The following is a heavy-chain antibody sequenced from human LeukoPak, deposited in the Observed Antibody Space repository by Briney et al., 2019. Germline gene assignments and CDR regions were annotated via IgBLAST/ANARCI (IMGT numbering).Heavy chain of an antibody. V-gene: IGHV3-23*01. Sequence: GASLRLFCAASGFTFSNYAMSWVRQAPGKGLEWVSVISGSGDNTYYADSVEGRFTISRDNSKNTLYLQMNSLRAEDTAVYYCAKPRGYSTVTTYYYYGIDVWGQGTTVTVSS. D-gene: IGHD4-17*01. CDR1: GFTFSNYA. CDR3: AKPRGYSTVTTYYYYGIDV. J-gene: IGHJ6*02. CDR2: ISGSGDNT.